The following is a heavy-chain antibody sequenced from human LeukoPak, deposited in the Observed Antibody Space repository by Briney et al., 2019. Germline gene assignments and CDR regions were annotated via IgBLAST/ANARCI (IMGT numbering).Heavy chain of an antibody. CDR3: AGARYYDSSGYYRYYYYGMDV. Sequence: GATVKISCKASGYTFTDYYMHWVQQAPGKGLEWMGRVDPEDGETIYAEKFQGRVTLTADTSTDTAYMELSSLRSEDTAVYYCAGARYYDSSGYYRYYYYGMDVWGQGTTVTVSS. CDR1: GYTFTDYY. J-gene: IGHJ6*02. CDR2: VDPEDGET. V-gene: IGHV1-69-2*01. D-gene: IGHD3-22*01.